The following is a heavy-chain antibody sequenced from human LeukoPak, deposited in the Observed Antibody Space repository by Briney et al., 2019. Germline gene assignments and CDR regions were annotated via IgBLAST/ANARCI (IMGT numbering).Heavy chain of an antibody. Sequence: GGSLRLSCEASGFTFSSYSMNWVRQAPGKGLEWVSSISSSSSYIYYADSVKGRFTISRDNAKNSLYLQMNSLRAEDTAVYYCARDSAEDSSSSRFDPWGQGTLVTVSS. CDR1: GFTFSSYS. V-gene: IGHV3-21*01. D-gene: IGHD6-6*01. J-gene: IGHJ5*02. CDR3: ARDSAEDSSSSRFDP. CDR2: ISSSSSYI.